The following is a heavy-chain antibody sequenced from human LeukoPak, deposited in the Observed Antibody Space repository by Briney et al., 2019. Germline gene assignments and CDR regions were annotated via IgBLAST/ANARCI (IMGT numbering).Heavy chain of an antibody. J-gene: IGHJ6*02. CDR1: GYTFTSYY. Sequence: ASVKVSCKASGYTFTSYYMHWVRQAPGQGLEWMGIINPSGGSTSYAQKFQGRVTMTRDTSTSTVYMELSSLRSEDTAVYYCARDLGPTVAISYYYYGMDFWGQGTTVTVSS. CDR3: ARDLGPTVAISYYYYGMDF. CDR2: INPSGGST. D-gene: IGHD4-23*01. V-gene: IGHV1-46*01.